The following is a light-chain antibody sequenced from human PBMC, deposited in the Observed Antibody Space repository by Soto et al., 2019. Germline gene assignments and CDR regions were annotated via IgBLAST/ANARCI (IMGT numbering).Light chain of an antibody. CDR1: QSVSTS. Sequence: EIVLTQSPATLSLSPGERATLSCRASQSVSTSLIWYQQRPGQPPRLLIYDASNRATGIPARFSGSGSGTDFTLTISSLEPEDFAVYYCQQHKNWPITFGQGTRLEIK. V-gene: IGKV3-11*01. J-gene: IGKJ5*01. CDR3: QQHKNWPIT. CDR2: DAS.